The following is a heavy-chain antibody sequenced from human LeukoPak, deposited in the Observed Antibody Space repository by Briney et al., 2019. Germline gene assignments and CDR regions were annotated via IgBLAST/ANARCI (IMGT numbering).Heavy chain of an antibody. CDR1: GGSISSSIYY. CDR3: ARNHTHEGYGYYFDY. V-gene: IGHV4-39*01. D-gene: IGHD5-18*01. Sequence: SETLSLTCTVSGGSISSSIYYWGWIRQPPGKGLEWIGSIYYSGSTHYNPSLKSRVIISVDTPKNQFSLTLSSVTAADTAVYYCARNHTHEGYGYYFDYWGQGTLITVSS. J-gene: IGHJ4*02. CDR2: IYYSGST.